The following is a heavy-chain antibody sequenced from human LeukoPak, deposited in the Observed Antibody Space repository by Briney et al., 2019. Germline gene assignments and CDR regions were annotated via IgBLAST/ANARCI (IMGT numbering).Heavy chain of an antibody. CDR3: ATIEREAAYRSDLPELDY. CDR1: GYTFTDYY. D-gene: IGHD6-25*01. CDR2: VDPEDGET. Sequence: GATVKISCKASGYTFTDYYMHWVQQAPGKGLEWMGRVDPEDGETIYAEKFQGRVTITADTSTDTAYMELSSLRSEDTAVYYCATIEREAAYRSDLPELDYWGQGTLVTVSS. V-gene: IGHV1-69-2*01. J-gene: IGHJ4*02.